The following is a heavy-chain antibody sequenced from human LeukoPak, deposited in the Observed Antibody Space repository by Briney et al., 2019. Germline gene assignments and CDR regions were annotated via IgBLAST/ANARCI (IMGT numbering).Heavy chain of an antibody. Sequence: GGSLRLSCAASGFTFSSYGMSWVRQAPGKGLEWVSAIKGRFTISRDNSKNTLYLQMNSLRAEDTAVYYCAKIKAAASVWFDPWGQGTLVTVSS. CDR2: I. D-gene: IGHD6-13*01. J-gene: IGHJ5*02. CDR1: GFTFSSYG. V-gene: IGHV3-23*01. CDR3: AKIKAAASVWFDP.